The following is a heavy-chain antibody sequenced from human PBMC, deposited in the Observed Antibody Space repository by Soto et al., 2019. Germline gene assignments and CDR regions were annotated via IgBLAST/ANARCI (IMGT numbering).Heavy chain of an antibody. CDR1: GYTFTTYD. V-gene: IGHV1-8*01. D-gene: IGHD7-27*01. CDR2: MNPDSGNT. J-gene: IGHJ4*02. Sequence: QVQLVQSGAEVKKPGASVKVSCKASGYTFTTYDINWMRQAPGQGLEWLGWMNPDSGNTGYAQKFQGRGTMTRSTSISTAYMEMSSLTSEDTAVYYCARNRRETGDFDYWGQGTLVTGSS. CDR3: ARNRRETGDFDY.